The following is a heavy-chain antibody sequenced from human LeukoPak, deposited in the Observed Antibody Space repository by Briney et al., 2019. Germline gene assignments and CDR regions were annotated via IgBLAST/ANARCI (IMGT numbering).Heavy chain of an antibody. D-gene: IGHD6-13*01. J-gene: IGHJ4*02. Sequence: PGGSLRLSCAASGFTFSSYWMTWVRQAPGKGLEWVANIKQDGSEKYYVDSVKGRFTISRDNAKSSLYLQMNSLRAEDTAVYYCARGGYSSSWFWVYWGQGTLVTVSS. V-gene: IGHV3-7*01. CDR1: GFTFSSYW. CDR3: ARGGYSSSWFWVY. CDR2: IKQDGSEK.